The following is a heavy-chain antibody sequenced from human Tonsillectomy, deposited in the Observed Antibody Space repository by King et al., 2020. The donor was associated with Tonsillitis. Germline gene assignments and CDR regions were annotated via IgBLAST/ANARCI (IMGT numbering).Heavy chain of an antibody. CDR2: ISYDGSNK. CDR1: GFSFSSYA. Sequence: VQLVESGGGVVQPGRSLRLSCAASGFSFSSYAMHWVRQAPGKGLEWVAVISYDGSNKYYADSVKGRFTISRDNSKNTLYLQMNSLRAEDTAVYYCARAGFDLLTGMNYYGMDVWGQGTTVTVSS. J-gene: IGHJ6*02. V-gene: IGHV3-30-3*01. D-gene: IGHD3-9*01. CDR3: ARAGFDLLTGMNYYGMDV.